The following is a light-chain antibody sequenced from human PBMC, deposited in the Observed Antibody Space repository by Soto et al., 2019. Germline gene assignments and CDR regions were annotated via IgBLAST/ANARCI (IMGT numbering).Light chain of an antibody. V-gene: IGKV3-11*01. CDR1: QTFSSH. CDR2: DAS. J-gene: IGKJ5*01. CDR3: QQRSNWPPVIT. Sequence: EIVLTQSPATLSLSPGERATLSCRASQTFSSHLAWYQQKPDQAPRLLIYDASKRATGIPARFSGRGSGTDFTPTISRLEPEDFAVYYCQQRSNWPPVITFGQGTRLEIK.